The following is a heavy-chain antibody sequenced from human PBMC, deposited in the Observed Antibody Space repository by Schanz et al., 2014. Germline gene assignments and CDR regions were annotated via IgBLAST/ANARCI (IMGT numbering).Heavy chain of an antibody. V-gene: IGHV3-11*01. Sequence: VQLVESGGGLVQPGGSLRLSCVASGFTFSHYCMSWVRQAPGKGLEWLSYISRDGTTSYYADSVKGRFTISRDNAKNSLYLEMTSLRGEDTAVYYCARENLNWEAFDIWGQGTVVTVSS. CDR3: ARENLNWEAFDI. J-gene: IGHJ3*02. D-gene: IGHD7-27*01. CDR1: GFTFSHYC. CDR2: ISRDGTTS.